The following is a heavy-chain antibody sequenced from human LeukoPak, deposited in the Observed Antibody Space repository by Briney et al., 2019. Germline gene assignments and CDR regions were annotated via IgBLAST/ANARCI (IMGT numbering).Heavy chain of an antibody. D-gene: IGHD1-26*01. CDR3: AKDRYSGSAGRYFDY. CDR1: GFTFSSYA. V-gene: IGHV3-23*01. Sequence: GRSLRLSCAASGFTFSSYAMSWVRQAPGKGLEWVSAISGSGGSAYYADSVKGRFTISRDNSKNTLYLQMNSLRAEDTAVYYCAKDRYSGSAGRYFDYWGQGTLVTVSS. J-gene: IGHJ4*02. CDR2: ISGSGGSA.